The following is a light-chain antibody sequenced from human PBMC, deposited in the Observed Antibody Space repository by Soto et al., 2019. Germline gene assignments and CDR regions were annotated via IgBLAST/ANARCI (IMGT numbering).Light chain of an antibody. Sequence: EIMLTQSPGTLSLSPGERATLSCRASQSVSSNHLAWYQQKPGQAPRLLIYGAFNRATGIPDRFSGSGSGTDFTLTISGLEPEDFVVYYCQQYASSPRTFGQGTKVDNK. CDR1: QSVSSNH. CDR2: GAF. CDR3: QQYASSPRT. J-gene: IGKJ1*01. V-gene: IGKV3-20*01.